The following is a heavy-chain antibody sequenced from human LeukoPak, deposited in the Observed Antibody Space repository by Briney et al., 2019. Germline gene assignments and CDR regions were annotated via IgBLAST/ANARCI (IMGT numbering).Heavy chain of an antibody. D-gene: IGHD6-19*01. CDR1: GFTFSSYA. Sequence: PGGSLKLSCAASGFTFSSYAMSWVRQAPGKGLEWVSGISGSGGSTYYPDSVKGRFTISRDNSKNTLYLQMNSLRAEDTAVYYCAKVGIEWLVPDYWGQGTLVTVSS. V-gene: IGHV3-23*01. CDR2: ISGSGGST. CDR3: AKVGIEWLVPDY. J-gene: IGHJ4*02.